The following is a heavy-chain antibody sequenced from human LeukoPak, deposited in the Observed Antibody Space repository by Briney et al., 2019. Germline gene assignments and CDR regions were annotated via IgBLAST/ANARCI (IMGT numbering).Heavy chain of an antibody. D-gene: IGHD2-2*01. Sequence: PGGSLRLSCAASGFTFSSYVMSWVRQAPVKGLEWVSSVNSGGSTYYADSVKGRFTISRDNSKNTLYLQMNSLRAEDTAIYYCAKSFSSTTWGPVGCWGQGILLTVSS. V-gene: IGHV3-23*01. J-gene: IGHJ4*02. CDR3: AKSFSSTTWGPVGC. CDR1: GFTFSSYV. CDR2: VNSGGST.